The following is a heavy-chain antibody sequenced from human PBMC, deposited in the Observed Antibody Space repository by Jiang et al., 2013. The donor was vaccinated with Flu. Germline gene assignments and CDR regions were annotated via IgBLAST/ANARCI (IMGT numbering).Heavy chain of an antibody. CDR3: AKALTMVRGVHPYYFDY. CDR2: IGGSGDSK. Sequence: SGEGLVQPGGSLRLSCAAPGFTFSSYAMSWVRQAPGKGLEWVSAIGGSGDSKYYADSVKGRFTISRDNSKNTLYLQMNSLRAEDTAVYYCAKALTMVRGVHPYYFDYWGQGTLVTVSS. J-gene: IGHJ4*02. D-gene: IGHD3-10*01. V-gene: IGHV3-23*01. CDR1: GFTFSSYA.